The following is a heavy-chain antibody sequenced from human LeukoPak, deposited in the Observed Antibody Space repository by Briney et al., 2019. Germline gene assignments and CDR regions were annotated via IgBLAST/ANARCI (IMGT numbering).Heavy chain of an antibody. CDR3: ARSTWIQLWYYFDY. J-gene: IGHJ4*01. Sequence: PSETLSLTCTVSGGSISSSSYYWGWIRQPPGKGLEWIGSIYYSGSTYYNPSLKSRVTISVDTSKNQFSLKLSSVTPADTAVYYCARSTWIQLWYYFDYWGQGTLVTVSS. V-gene: IGHV4-39*01. CDR2: IYYSGST. CDR1: GGSISSSSYY. D-gene: IGHD5-18*01.